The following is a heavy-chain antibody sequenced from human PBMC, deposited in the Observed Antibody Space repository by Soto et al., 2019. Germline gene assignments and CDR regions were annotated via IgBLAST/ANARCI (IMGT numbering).Heavy chain of an antibody. Sequence: GGSLRLSCAASGFPFSSYAMSWVRQAPGKGLEWVSAISGSGGSTYYADSVKGRFTISRDNSKNTLYLQMNSLRAEDTAVYYFAKMNQMTTVTTNSYSGMDLWGQGTRVPVS. CDR2: ISGSGGST. J-gene: IGHJ6*02. CDR3: AKMNQMTTVTTNSYSGMDL. D-gene: IGHD4-17*01. CDR1: GFPFSSYA. V-gene: IGHV3-23*01.